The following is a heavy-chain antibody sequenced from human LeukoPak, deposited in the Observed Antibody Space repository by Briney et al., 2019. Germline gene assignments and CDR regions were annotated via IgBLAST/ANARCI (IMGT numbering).Heavy chain of an antibody. J-gene: IGHJ4*02. CDR3: ARGPRDPTEYCSRGTCSPTYDV. Sequence: GGSLRLSCAASGFTFSDYEMNWVRQAPGKGLEWVSYISSSGRRIYYADSVKGRLTISRDNAKNSLYLQMNSLRADDTAIYYCARGPRDPTEYCSRGTCSPTYDVWGQGTLVTVSS. D-gene: IGHD2-15*01. CDR2: ISSSGRRI. V-gene: IGHV3-48*03. CDR1: GFTFSDYE.